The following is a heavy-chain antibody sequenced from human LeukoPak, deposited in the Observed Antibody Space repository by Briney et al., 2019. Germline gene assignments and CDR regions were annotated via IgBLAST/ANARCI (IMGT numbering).Heavy chain of an antibody. CDR3: VGTTMIVVVGPDAFDI. D-gene: IGHD3-22*01. CDR2: IYTSGST. CDR1: GGSISSGSYY. J-gene: IGHJ3*02. Sequence: SETLSLTCTVSGGSISSGSYYWSWIRQPAGKGLEWIGRIYTSGSTNYNPSLKSRVTISVDTSKNQFSLKLTSVTAADTAVYYCVGTTMIVVVGPDAFDIWGQGTMVTVSS. V-gene: IGHV4-61*02.